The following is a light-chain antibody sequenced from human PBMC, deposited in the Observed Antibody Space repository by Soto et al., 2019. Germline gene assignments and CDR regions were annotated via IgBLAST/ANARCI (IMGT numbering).Light chain of an antibody. V-gene: IGLV1-44*01. CDR2: NYS. CDR1: SSNIGGNT. J-gene: IGLJ3*02. CDR3: SAWDDSLNGRV. Sequence: QSVLTQPPSASGTPRQRVTISCSGSSSNIGGNTVSWYQQLPATAPKLIIYNYSQRPSGVPDRFSGSKSGTSASLAISGLQSEDEADYYCSAWDDSLNGRVFGGGTKLTVL.